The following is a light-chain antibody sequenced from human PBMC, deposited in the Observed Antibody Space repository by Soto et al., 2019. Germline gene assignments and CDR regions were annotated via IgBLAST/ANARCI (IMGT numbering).Light chain of an antibody. CDR2: GNS. J-gene: IGLJ2*01. Sequence: QSVLTQPASVSGAPGQRVTISCTGSSSNIGAGYDVHWYQQLPGTAPKLLIYGNSNRPSGVPDLFSGSKSGTSASLAITGLQAEDEADYCCQSYDSSLSVVVFGGGTKLTVL. CDR1: SSNIGAGYD. V-gene: IGLV1-40*01. CDR3: QSYDSSLSVVV.